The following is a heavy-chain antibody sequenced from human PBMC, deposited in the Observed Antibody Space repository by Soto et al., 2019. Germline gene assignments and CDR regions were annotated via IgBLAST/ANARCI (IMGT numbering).Heavy chain of an antibody. Sequence: KGLEWVAVISYDGSNKYYVDSVKGRFTISRDNSNNTLYLQLNSLRAEDTVVYYCEGGIGEQCPLPARWXQGTLVPVSS. J-gene: IGHJ4*02. D-gene: IGHD6-19*01. CDR2: ISYDGSNK. CDR3: EGGIGEQCPLPAR. V-gene: IGHV3-30*03.